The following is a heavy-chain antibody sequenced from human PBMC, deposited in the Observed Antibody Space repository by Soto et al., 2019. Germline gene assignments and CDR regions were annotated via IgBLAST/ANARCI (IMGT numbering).Heavy chain of an antibody. Sequence: SETLSLTCAVYGGSFSGYYWSWIRQPPGKGLEWIGEINHSGSTNYNPSLKSRVTISVDTSKDQFSLKLSSVTAADTAVYYCARGGDPWGQGTLVTVSS. J-gene: IGHJ5*02. V-gene: IGHV4-34*01. CDR2: INHSGST. CDR1: GGSFSGYY. CDR3: ARGGDP.